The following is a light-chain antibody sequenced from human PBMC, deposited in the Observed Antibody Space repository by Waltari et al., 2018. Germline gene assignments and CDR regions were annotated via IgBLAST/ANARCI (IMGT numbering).Light chain of an antibody. CDR1: QSLLHSNGYNC. CDR2: LGS. V-gene: IGKV2-28*01. Sequence: DIVMTQSPLSLPVTPGEPASISCRSSQSLLHSNGYNCLDWYLQKSGQSPQLLIYLGSNRASGVPDRFSGSGSGTDFTLTISSLQAEDVAVYYCQQYYNSPRTFGQGTKVEIK. J-gene: IGKJ1*01. CDR3: QQYYNSPRT.